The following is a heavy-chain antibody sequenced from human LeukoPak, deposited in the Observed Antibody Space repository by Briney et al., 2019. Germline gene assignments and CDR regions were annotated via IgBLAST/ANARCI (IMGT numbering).Heavy chain of an antibody. CDR1: GGTFSSYA. CDR2: IIPIFGTA. D-gene: IGHD3-10*01. J-gene: IGHJ4*02. CDR3: ARGGGGFGELSFIAHFDY. V-gene: IGHV1-69*06. Sequence: ASVKVSCKASGGTFSSYAISWVRQAPGQGLEWMGGIIPIFGTANYAQKFQGRVTITADKSTSTAYMELSSLRSEDTAVYYCARGGGGFGELSFIAHFDYWGQGTLVTVSS.